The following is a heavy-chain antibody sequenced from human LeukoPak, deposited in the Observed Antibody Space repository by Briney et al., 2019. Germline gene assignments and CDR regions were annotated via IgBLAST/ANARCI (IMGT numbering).Heavy chain of an antibody. V-gene: IGHV3-33*01. J-gene: IGHJ4*02. CDR1: GFTFSSYG. Sequence: GRSLRLSCTASGFTFSSYGVHWVRQAPGKGLVLVAVIWNDGSNKYYADSVKGRFTISRDNSKNTLYLQMNSLRAEDTAVYYCARAEYQLPYYFDYWGRGTLVSVSS. CDR3: ARAEYQLPYYFDY. CDR2: IWNDGSNK. D-gene: IGHD2-2*01.